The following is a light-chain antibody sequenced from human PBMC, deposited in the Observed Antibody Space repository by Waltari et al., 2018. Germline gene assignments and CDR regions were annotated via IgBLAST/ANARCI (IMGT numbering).Light chain of an antibody. CDR3: QQSYSIPYT. J-gene: IGKJ2*01. V-gene: IGKV4-1*01. CDR1: QSVLHIPNNKNY. Sequence: DIVMTQSPDSLAVSLGERANIHCKSSQSVLHIPNNKNYLTWYQQKPGQPPKLLISWASTRESGVPDRFSGSGSGTDFTLTISSLQAEDVAVYYCQQSYSIPYTFGQGTKLEIK. CDR2: WAS.